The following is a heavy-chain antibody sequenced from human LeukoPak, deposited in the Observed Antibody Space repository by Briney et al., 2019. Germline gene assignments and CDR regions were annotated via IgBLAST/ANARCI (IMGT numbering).Heavy chain of an antibody. CDR1: GFTFDDHA. CDR2: ISWNSGRI. D-gene: IGHD1-26*01. J-gene: IGHJ3*01. Sequence: GGSLRLPCAASGFTFDDHAMNWVRQAPGKGLEWVAGISWNSGRIGYADSVKGRFTISRDNTKNSLDLQMSSPRTEDTALYYCVKATGSQPRAGAFDFWGQGTRVTVSP. V-gene: IGHV3-9*01. CDR3: VKATGSQPRAGAFDF.